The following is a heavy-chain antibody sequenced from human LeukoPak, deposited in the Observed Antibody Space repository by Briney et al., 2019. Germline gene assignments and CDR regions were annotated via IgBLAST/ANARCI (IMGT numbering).Heavy chain of an antibody. J-gene: IGHJ4*02. Sequence: AGGSLRLSCAASGFTFSSYSMNWVRQAPGKGLEWVSSISSSSSYIYYADSVKGRFTISRDNAKNSLYLQMNNLRAEDTAVNYCARGARTVVTPRTLFDYWGQGTLVTVSS. CDR2: ISSSSSYI. CDR3: ARGARTVVTPRTLFDY. V-gene: IGHV3-21*01. CDR1: GFTFSSYS. D-gene: IGHD4-23*01.